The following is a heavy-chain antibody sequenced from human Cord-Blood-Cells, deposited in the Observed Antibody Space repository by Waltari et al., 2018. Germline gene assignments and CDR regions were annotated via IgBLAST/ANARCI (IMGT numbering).Heavy chain of an antibody. V-gene: IGHV1-2*06. CDR1: GQALLCYD. Sequence: EPLAHCGCEVKTPRPHVQLTCEAYGQALLCYDMHRVRQAPGPGPEWMGRINPNSGGTNYAQKFQGRVTMTRDTSISTAYMELSRLRSDDTAVYYCARALQTTYSGSYYAFDIWGQGTMVTVSS. CDR2: INPNSGGT. D-gene: IGHD1-26*01. CDR3: ARALQTTYSGSYYAFDI. J-gene: IGHJ3*02.